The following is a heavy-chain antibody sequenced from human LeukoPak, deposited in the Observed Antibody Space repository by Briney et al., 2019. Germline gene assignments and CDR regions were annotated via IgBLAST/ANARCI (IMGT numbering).Heavy chain of an antibody. CDR1: GFTLSSYW. CDR2: IKKDGSAK. D-gene: IGHD3-22*01. J-gene: IGHJ4*02. Sequence: GGSLRPSCAASGFTLSSYWMGWVRQAPGKGLEWVANIKKDGSAKQYVDSVKGRFTISRDNAKNSLFLQMDSLRAEDTALYYCARVDPDSYGYYDYWGQGTLVTVPS. CDR3: ARVDPDSYGYYDY. V-gene: IGHV3-7*01.